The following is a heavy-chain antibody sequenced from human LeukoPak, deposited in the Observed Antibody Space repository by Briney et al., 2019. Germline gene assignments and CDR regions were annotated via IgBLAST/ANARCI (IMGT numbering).Heavy chain of an antibody. CDR1: GGSFGGYY. CDR3: ARTREPYYYGSGSYYA. D-gene: IGHD3-10*01. V-gene: IGHV4-34*01. J-gene: IGHJ5*02. CDR2: INHSGST. Sequence: SETLSLTCAVYGGSFGGYYWSWIRQPPGKRLEWIGEINHSGSTNYNASLKSRVTISVDTSKNQFSLRLNSVTAADTAVYYCARTREPYYYGSGSYYAWGQGTLVTVSS.